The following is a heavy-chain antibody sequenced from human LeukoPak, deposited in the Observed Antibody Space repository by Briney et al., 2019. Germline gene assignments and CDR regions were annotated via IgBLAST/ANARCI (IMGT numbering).Heavy chain of an antibody. D-gene: IGHD1-26*01. Sequence: GGSLRLSCAASGFTFSTYAMNWVRQAPGKGLEWVSTISGSGGNTYYADSVKGRFTISRDNSKNTLNLQMNSLRAEDTAVYYCAKDEVVGATSDCWGEGTLVTVSS. CDR2: ISGSGGNT. CDR1: GFTFSTYA. CDR3: AKDEVVGATSDC. V-gene: IGHV3-23*01. J-gene: IGHJ4*02.